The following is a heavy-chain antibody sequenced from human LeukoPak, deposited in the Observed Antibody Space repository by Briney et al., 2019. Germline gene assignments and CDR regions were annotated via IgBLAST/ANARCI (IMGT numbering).Heavy chain of an antibody. D-gene: IGHD7-27*01. Sequence: PGGSLRLSCAASGFTFSSYGMHWVRQAPGKGLEWVAVISYDGSNKYYADSVKGRFTISRDNSKNTLYLQMNSLRAEDTAVYYCAKAKLTGDDAFDIWGQGTMVTVSS. J-gene: IGHJ3*02. V-gene: IGHV3-30*18. CDR2: ISYDGSNK. CDR1: GFTFSSYG. CDR3: AKAKLTGDDAFDI.